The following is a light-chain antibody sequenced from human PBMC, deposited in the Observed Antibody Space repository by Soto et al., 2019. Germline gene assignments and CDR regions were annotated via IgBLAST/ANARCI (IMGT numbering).Light chain of an antibody. Sequence: PWEGATLSFRASQSVSSNLAWYQQNPGQAPRLLIFDASNGATGIPARFSGSGSGTDFTLTISSLEPEDFAVYSCQQHSNWPLTFGGGTNVDI. CDR3: QQHSNWPLT. CDR2: DAS. J-gene: IGKJ4*02. CDR1: QSVSSN. V-gene: IGKV3-11*01.